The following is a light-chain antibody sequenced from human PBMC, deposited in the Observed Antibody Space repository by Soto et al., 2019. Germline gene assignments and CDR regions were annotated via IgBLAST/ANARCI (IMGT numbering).Light chain of an antibody. V-gene: IGKV1-27*01. CDR3: QKYNDDSRT. CDR2: ASS. Sequence: DIQMTQSPSSLSASVGDRVTMTCRASQAISNYVAWYQQKPGQVPNLLIYASSTLQSGVPSRFSGSGSGTDFTLTISSPQPEDFATYYSQKYNDDSRTFGQGTKVEVK. J-gene: IGKJ1*01. CDR1: QAISNY.